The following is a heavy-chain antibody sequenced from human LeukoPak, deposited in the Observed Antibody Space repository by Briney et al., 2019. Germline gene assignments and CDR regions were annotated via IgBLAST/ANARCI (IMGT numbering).Heavy chain of an antibody. Sequence: SGPALVKPTQTLTLTCTFSGFSLSTSGMCVSWIRQPPGKALEWLALIYWNDDKRYSPSLKSRLTITKDTSKNQVVLTMTNMDPVDTATYYCAHRPYGSGMADYWGQGTLVTVSS. J-gene: IGHJ4*02. CDR3: AHRPYGSGMADY. CDR1: GFSLSTSGMC. CDR2: IYWNDDK. V-gene: IGHV2-5*08. D-gene: IGHD3-10*01.